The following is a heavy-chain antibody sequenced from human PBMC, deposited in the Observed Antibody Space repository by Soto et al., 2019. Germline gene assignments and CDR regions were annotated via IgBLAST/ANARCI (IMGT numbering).Heavy chain of an antibody. Sequence: EVQVVESGGGLVQPGGSLRLSCAASGFTFSSNSMNWVRQAPGKGLEWISYISSSSSTIYADSVKGRLTISRDNAKNSMYLQMNRLSDEDTAVYYCARVIWSGHLTSDLWGQGTLVTVSS. CDR3: ARVIWSGHLTSDL. CDR1: GFTFSSNS. D-gene: IGHD3-3*01. J-gene: IGHJ5*02. V-gene: IGHV3-48*02. CDR2: ISSSSSTI.